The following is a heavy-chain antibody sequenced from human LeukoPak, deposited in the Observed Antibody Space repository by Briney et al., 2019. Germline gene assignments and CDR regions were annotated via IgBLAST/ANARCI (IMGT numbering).Heavy chain of an antibody. CDR3: TKEVPGVVYFES. J-gene: IGHJ4*02. CDR2: ISSDGNGK. Sequence: GGSLRLSCAASGFIFSNYGMHWVRQAPGQGLEWVAVISSDGNGKNYADSVKGRFTMSRDSSKNTLSLQMNSLRAEDTALYYCTKEVPGVVYFESWGQGILVTVSS. D-gene: IGHD7-27*01. CDR1: GFIFSNYG. V-gene: IGHV3-30*18.